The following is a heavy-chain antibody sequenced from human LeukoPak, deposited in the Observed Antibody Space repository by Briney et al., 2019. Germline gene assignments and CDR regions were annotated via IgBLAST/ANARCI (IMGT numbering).Heavy chain of an antibody. J-gene: IGHJ4*02. CDR2: IYYSGST. Sequence: SETLSLTCTVSGGSISSYYWSWIRQPPGKGLEWIGYIYYSGSTNYNPSLKSRVTISVDTSKNQFSLKLSSVTAADTAVYYCARQYYYGSGSYRIYYFDYWGQGTLVTVSS. D-gene: IGHD3-10*01. CDR1: GGSISSYY. CDR3: ARQYYYGSGSYRIYYFDY. V-gene: IGHV4-59*08.